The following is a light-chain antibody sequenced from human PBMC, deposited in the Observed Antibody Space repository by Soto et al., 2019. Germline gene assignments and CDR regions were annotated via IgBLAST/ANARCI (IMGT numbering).Light chain of an antibody. J-gene: IGKJ4*01. Sequence: EIVLTQSPATLSLSPGERATLSCRASQGVSNYLAWYQQKPGQAPRLFIYDASNRATGIPARFSGXXXXTXXXLTISSLEPEDFAVYYCLQRSKWPLTFGGGTKVEIK. CDR2: DAS. CDR1: QGVSNY. CDR3: LQRSKWPLT. V-gene: IGKV3-11*01.